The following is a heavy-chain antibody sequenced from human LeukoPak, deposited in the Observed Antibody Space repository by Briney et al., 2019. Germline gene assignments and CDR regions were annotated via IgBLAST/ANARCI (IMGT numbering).Heavy chain of an antibody. CDR1: GFTFSDYS. J-gene: IGHJ4*02. CDR2: IDSSSTYI. V-gene: IGHV3-21*01. Sequence: PGGSLRLSCAASGFTFSDYSMNWVRQAPGKGLQWVSSIDSSSTYIYYADSVRGRFTISRDNAKNSLYLQMNTLRAEDTAVYYCARGGMTAAAGSVSDYWGQGTLVTVSS. D-gene: IGHD6-13*01. CDR3: ARGGMTAAAGSVSDY.